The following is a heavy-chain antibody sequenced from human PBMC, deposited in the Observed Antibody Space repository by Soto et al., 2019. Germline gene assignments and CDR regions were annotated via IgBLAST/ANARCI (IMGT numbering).Heavy chain of an antibody. Sequence: QVQLQESGPGLVKPSDTLSLTCTVSGGSINSYYWSWIRQSPGKGLEWIGYVYYSGTTYYNPSLQSRVTISVDTSKKQFSLKVRSVTAADTAIYFCARAGSTWRYFFEYWGQGSLVTVSS. V-gene: IGHV4-59*01. CDR3: ARAGSTWRYFFEY. D-gene: IGHD2-2*01. CDR1: GGSINSYY. CDR2: VYYSGTT. J-gene: IGHJ4*02.